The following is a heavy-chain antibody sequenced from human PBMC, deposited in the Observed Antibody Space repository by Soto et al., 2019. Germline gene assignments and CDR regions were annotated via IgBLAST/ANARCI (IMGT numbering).Heavy chain of an antibody. J-gene: IGHJ5*02. CDR2: IYYSGST. Sequence: QVQLQESGPGLVKPSQTLSLTCTVSGGSISSGGYYWSWIRQHPGKGLEWIGYIYYSGSTYYNPSLKSRVTISVDTSKNQCSLKLSSVTAADTAVYYCARDSTSFTRNWFDPWGQGTLVTVSS. CDR3: ARDSTSFTRNWFDP. V-gene: IGHV4-31*03. CDR1: GGSISSGGYY.